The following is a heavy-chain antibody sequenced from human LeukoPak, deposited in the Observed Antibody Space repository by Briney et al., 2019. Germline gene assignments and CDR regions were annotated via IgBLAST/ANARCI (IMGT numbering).Heavy chain of an antibody. V-gene: IGHV1-2*02. CDR3: ARGGAVHYDDSSAYYYFDY. J-gene: IGHJ4*02. CDR1: GYTFTGYY. Sequence: ASVKVSCKASGYTFTGYYMHWVRQAPGQGLEWMGWINPNSGGTNYAQKFQGRVTMTRDTSISTAYMELSRLRSDDTAVYYCARGGAVHYDDSSAYYYFDYWGQGTLVTVS. D-gene: IGHD3-22*01. CDR2: INPNSGGT.